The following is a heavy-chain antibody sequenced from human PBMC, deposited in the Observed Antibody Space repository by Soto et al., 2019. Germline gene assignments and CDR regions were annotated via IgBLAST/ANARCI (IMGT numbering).Heavy chain of an antibody. J-gene: IGHJ6*02. CDR1: GFTFSSYG. CDR3: ARDLQGGFYLELPDYYYYGMDV. Sequence: QVQLVESGGGVVQPGRSLRLSCAASGFTFSSYGMHWVRQAPGKGLEWVAVIWYDGSNKYYADSVKGRFTISRDNSKNTLCLQMNSLRAEDTAVYYCARDLQGGFYLELPDYYYYGMDVWGQGTTVTVSS. CDR2: IWYDGSNK. V-gene: IGHV3-33*01. D-gene: IGHD1-7*01.